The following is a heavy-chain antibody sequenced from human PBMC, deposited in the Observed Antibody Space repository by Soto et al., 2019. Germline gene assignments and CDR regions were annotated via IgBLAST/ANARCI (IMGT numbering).Heavy chain of an antibody. J-gene: IGHJ6*02. D-gene: IGHD1-26*01. V-gene: IGHV4-39*01. CDR1: RGSISSSSYY. Sequence: QLQLQESGPGLVKPSETLSLTCTAARGSISSSSYYWGWIRQPPGKGLEWIASIYYSGSTYYNPSLKSRVTISIDTSRNQFSLKLTSVTAADTGLYYCARLGGSGKFYYVIDVWGQGTTVIVSS. CDR2: IYYSGST. CDR3: ARLGGSGKFYYVIDV.